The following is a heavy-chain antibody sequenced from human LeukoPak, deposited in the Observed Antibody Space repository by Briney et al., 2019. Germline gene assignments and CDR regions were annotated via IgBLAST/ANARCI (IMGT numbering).Heavy chain of an antibody. CDR2: ISAYNGNT. CDR3: ARDGGGTYHGGFDY. Sequence: EASVKVSCKASGYTFTSYGISWVRQAPGQGLEWMGWISAYNGNTNYAQKLQGRVTMTTDTSTSTAYMELRSLRSDDTAVYYCARDGGGTYHGGFDYWGQGTLVTVSS. J-gene: IGHJ4*02. CDR1: GYTFTSYG. D-gene: IGHD4-23*01. V-gene: IGHV1-18*01.